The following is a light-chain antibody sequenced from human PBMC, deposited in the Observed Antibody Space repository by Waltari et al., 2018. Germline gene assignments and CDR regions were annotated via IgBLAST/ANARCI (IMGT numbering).Light chain of an antibody. CDR3: QQRSNWPPYT. CDR1: QSVSSY. Sequence: EIVLTQSPATLSLSPGESATPSCRASQSVSSYLSWYQQKPGKAPRLLIYDASNRATGIPARFSGSGSGTDFTLTISSLEPEDFAVYYCQQRSNWPPYTFGQGTKLEIK. CDR2: DAS. J-gene: IGKJ2*01. V-gene: IGKV3-11*01.